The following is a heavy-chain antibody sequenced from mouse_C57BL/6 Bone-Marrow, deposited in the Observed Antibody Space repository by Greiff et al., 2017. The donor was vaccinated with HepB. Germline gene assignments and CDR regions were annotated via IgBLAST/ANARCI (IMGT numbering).Heavy chain of an antibody. V-gene: IGHV1-53*01. J-gene: IGHJ2*01. CDR1: GYTFTSYW. CDR3: ARKGSSGYLYYFDY. D-gene: IGHD3-2*02. CDR2: INPINGGT. Sequence: QVQLQQPGTELVKPGASVKLSCKASGYTFTSYWMHWVKQRPGQGLEWIGNINPINGGTKYNGKFKSKATLTVDNSYSTAYMQLSSLTSEDSAVYYCARKGSSGYLYYFDYWGQGTTLTVSS.